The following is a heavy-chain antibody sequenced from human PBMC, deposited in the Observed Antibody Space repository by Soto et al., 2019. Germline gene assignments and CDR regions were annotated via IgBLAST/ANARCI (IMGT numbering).Heavy chain of an antibody. V-gene: IGHV3-7*01. CDR3: ASTPVAARYFDY. CDR1: GFTFNSAW. J-gene: IGHJ4*02. CDR2: INQDGNEK. D-gene: IGHD6-6*01. Sequence: GGSLRLSCSVSGFTFNSAWMIWVRQAPGKGLEWVVNINQDGNEKFYVDSVMGRFTISRDNAKNSLFLQMNSLRVEDTAVYYCASTPVAARYFDYWGRGTLVTAPQ.